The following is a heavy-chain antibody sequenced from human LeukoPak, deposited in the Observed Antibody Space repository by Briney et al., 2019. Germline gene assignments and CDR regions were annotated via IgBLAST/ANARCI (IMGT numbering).Heavy chain of an antibody. CDR2: TYYRSKWYN. V-gene: IGHV6-1*01. CDR1: GDSVSSNSAA. J-gene: IGHJ4*02. CDR3: ARQFGNYMAY. Sequence: HPQTLSLTCAISGDSVSSNSAAWHWIRQSPSRGLEWLGRTYYRSKWYNEYAVSVKSRITISPDTSKNQFSLQLNSVTPEDTAVYYCARQFGNYMAYWGQGTLVTVSS. D-gene: IGHD3-16*01.